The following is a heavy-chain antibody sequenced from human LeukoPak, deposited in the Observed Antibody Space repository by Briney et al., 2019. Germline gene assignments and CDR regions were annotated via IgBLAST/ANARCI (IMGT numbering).Heavy chain of an antibody. Sequence: PGGSLRLSCAPSGFTFSNYAMGWVRQAPGKGLEWVSSISGSGDSTYYADYVKGRFTISRDNSKNTLYLQMNSLRAEDTAVYYCARDSSGPLYWGQGTLVTVSS. J-gene: IGHJ4*02. CDR3: ARDSSGPLY. CDR2: ISGSGDST. V-gene: IGHV3-23*01. D-gene: IGHD6-19*01. CDR1: GFTFSNYA.